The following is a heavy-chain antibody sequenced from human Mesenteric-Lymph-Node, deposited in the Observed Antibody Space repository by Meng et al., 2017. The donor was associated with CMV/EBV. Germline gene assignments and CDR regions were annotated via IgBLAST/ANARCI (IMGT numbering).Heavy chain of an antibody. CDR2: IHYSGST. CDR1: GESISSGAYY. J-gene: IGHJ4*01. Sequence: TVSGESISSGAYYWNGIRQNPDKGLEWIGYIHYSGSTYYNPSLKSRVTISVDTSENQFSLKLTSVTAADTAVYYCASSTWSLYYFDYWGQGTLVTVSS. D-gene: IGHD6-13*01. V-gene: IGHV4-31*03. CDR3: ASSTWSLYYFDY.